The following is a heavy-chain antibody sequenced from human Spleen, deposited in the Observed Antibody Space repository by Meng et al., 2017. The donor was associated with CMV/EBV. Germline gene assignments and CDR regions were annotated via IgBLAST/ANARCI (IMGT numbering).Heavy chain of an antibody. D-gene: IGHD3/OR15-3a*01. CDR2: IHSFNGDT. CDR1: GYSFANYG. Sequence: GYSFANYGFSWVRQAPGQALEWMGWIHSFNGDTRYARQVQGRVTLTTDTSTNTAYMELRSLRSDDTAVYFCARALYYDFWSSPYDYWGQGTLVTVSS. CDR3: ARALYYDFWSSPYDY. J-gene: IGHJ4*02. V-gene: IGHV1-18*01.